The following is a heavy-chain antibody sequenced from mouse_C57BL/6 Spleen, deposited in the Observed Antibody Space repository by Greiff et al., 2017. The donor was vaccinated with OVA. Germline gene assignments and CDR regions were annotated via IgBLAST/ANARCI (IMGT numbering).Heavy chain of an antibody. CDR3: ACWGPSAVDY. CDR1: GYTFTSYW. V-gene: IGHV1-52*01. CDR2: IDTSASET. D-gene: IGHD6-1*01. Sequence: VQLQQPGAELVRPGSSVKLSCKASGYTFTSYWMHWVKQRPIQGLEWIGNIDTSASETHYNQTFKDKATLTVDKYTSPAYMQLLSLTSEDSAVYYCACWGPSAVDYWGQGTTLTVSS. J-gene: IGHJ2*01.